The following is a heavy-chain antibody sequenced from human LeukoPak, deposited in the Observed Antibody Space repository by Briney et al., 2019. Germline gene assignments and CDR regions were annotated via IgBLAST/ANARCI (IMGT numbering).Heavy chain of an antibody. CDR3: ARDGSPEASINYFDT. V-gene: IGHV3-74*03. CDR2: ISSDGTNT. Sequence: GGSLRLSCAASEFTFSTYWMHWVRQVPGKGLVWVSHISSDGTNTTYADSVKGRFTISRDNAKNSLYLEMNSLSADDTALYYCARDGSPEASINYFDTWGQGTPVTVSS. D-gene: IGHD5-24*01. J-gene: IGHJ5*02. CDR1: EFTFSTYW.